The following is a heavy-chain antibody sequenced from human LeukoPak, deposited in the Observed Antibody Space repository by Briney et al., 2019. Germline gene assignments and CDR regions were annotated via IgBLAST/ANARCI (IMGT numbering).Heavy chain of an antibody. Sequence: GGSLRLSCAASGFTFNSYAMHWVRQAPGKGLEWVAVISYDGSNKYYADSVKGRITISKENSKNTLYLQMNSLRTEDTAVYYCARGDYYDSSGLVDYWGQGTLVTVSS. D-gene: IGHD3-22*01. CDR2: ISYDGSNK. CDR3: ARGDYYDSSGLVDY. CDR1: GFTFNSYA. J-gene: IGHJ4*02. V-gene: IGHV3-30-3*01.